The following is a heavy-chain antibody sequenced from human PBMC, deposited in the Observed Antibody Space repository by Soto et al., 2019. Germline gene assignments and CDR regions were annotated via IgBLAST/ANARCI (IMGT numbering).Heavy chain of an antibody. J-gene: IGHJ4*02. CDR1: GFTFSSYA. CDR2: ISGSGGST. Sequence: GGSLRLSCAASGFTFSSYAMSWVRQAPGKGLEWVSAISGSGGSTYYADSVKGRFTISRDNSKNTLYLQMNSLRAEDTAVYYCAKSLVVPAAEPGAFDYWGQGTLVTVSS. V-gene: IGHV3-23*01. D-gene: IGHD2-2*01. CDR3: AKSLVVPAAEPGAFDY.